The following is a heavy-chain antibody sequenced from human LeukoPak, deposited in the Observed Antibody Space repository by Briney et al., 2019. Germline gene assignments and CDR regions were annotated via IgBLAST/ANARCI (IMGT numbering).Heavy chain of an antibody. CDR3: ARAQGAAAGTFDY. J-gene: IGHJ4*02. D-gene: IGHD6-13*01. CDR1: GGSISSSNW. Sequence: PSGTLSLTCAVSGGSISSSNWWSWVRQPPGKGLEWIGEIYHSGSTNYNPSLKSRVTISVDKSKNQFSLKLSSVTAADTAVYYCARAQGAAAGTFDYWGQGTLVTVSS. CDR2: IYHSGST. V-gene: IGHV4-4*02.